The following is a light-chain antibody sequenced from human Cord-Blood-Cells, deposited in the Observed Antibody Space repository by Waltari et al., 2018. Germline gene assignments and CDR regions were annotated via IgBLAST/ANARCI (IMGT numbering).Light chain of an antibody. J-gene: IGLJ1*01. Sequence: QSALTQPASGSGSPGQSITLSCTGPSSDVGGYNYVSWYQQHPGKAPKLMIYEVSNRPSGVSTRFSGSKSGNTASLTISRLQAEDEADYYCSSYTSSSTYVFGTGTKVTVL. CDR1: SSDVGGYNY. CDR3: SSYTSSSTYV. V-gene: IGLV2-14*01. CDR2: EVS.